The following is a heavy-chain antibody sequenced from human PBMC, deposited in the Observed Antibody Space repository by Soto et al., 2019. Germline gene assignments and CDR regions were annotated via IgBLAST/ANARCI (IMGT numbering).Heavy chain of an antibody. V-gene: IGHV4-59*01. CDR3: ARASGTYYNLGGYYYYYYMDV. CDR2: IYNSGNT. CDR1: GDSISTYY. D-gene: IGHD3-10*01. J-gene: IGHJ6*03. Sequence: HVQLQESGPGLVKPSETLSLTCTVSGDSISTYYWSWIRQPPGKGLEWIAYIYNSGNTNYNPSLKSRVTISVDTSNNQFSLKPSSFTAADTAVYYCARASGTYYNLGGYYYYYYMDVWGKGTTVTVSS.